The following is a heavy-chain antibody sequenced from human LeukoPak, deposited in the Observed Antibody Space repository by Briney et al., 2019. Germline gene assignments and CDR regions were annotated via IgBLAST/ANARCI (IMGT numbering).Heavy chain of an antibody. V-gene: IGHV3-30*02. Sequence: TGGSLRLSCAASGFTFSSYGMHRVHQAPGKGLEWVAFIRYDGSNKYYADSVKGRFTISRDNSKNTLYLQMNSLRAEDTAVYYCAKGALDGDYLDYWGQGTLVTVPS. CDR3: AKGALDGDYLDY. J-gene: IGHJ4*02. CDR1: GFTFSSYG. CDR2: IRYDGSNK. D-gene: IGHD4-17*01.